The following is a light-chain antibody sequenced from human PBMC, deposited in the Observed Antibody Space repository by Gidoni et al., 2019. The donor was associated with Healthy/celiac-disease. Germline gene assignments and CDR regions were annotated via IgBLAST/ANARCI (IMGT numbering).Light chain of an antibody. CDR2: EVS. CDR1: SSDVGGYNY. J-gene: IGLJ1*01. CDR3: SSYTSSIYV. Sequence: QSALTQPASVSGSPGQSLTISCTGTSSDVGGYNYVSWYQQHPGKATKLMLYEVSNRPSGVSNRFSGSKSGNTASLTISGLQAEDEADYYCSSYTSSIYVFGTGTKVTVL. V-gene: IGLV2-14*01.